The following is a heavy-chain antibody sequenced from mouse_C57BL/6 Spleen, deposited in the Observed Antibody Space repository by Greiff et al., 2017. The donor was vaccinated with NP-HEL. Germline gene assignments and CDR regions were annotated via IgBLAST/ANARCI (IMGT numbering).Heavy chain of an antibody. CDR1: GFTFSDYG. D-gene: IGHD1-1*01. J-gene: IGHJ2*01. Sequence: EVQVVESGGGLVKPGGSLKLSCAASGFTFSDYGMHWVRQAPEKGLEWVAYISSGSSTIYYADTVKGRFTISRDNAKNTLFLQMTSLRSEDTAMYYCATNYYGSSGYFDYWGQGTTLPVSS. V-gene: IGHV5-17*01. CDR2: ISSGSSTI. CDR3: ATNYYGSSGYFDY.